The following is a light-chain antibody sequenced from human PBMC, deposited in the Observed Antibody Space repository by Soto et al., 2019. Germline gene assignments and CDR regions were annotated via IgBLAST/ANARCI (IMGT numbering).Light chain of an antibody. Sequence: EIVLTQSPGTLSLSPGERATLSCRASQSVSSSYLALYQQKPGQAPRLLIYGASSRATGISDRFIGSGSGTEFTLTMSRLEPEDFAVYYCQQYGCSPWTFGQGTKVEIK. J-gene: IGKJ1*01. CDR2: GAS. CDR3: QQYGCSPWT. CDR1: QSVSSSY. V-gene: IGKV3-20*01.